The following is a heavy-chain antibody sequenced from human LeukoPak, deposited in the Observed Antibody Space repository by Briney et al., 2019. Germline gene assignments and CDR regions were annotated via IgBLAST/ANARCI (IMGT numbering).Heavy chain of an antibody. CDR2: INHSGST. D-gene: IGHD3-3*01. Sequence: PSETLSLTCTVSGGSISSYYWTWIRQPPGKGLEWIGEINHSGSTNYNPSLKSRVTISVDTSKNQFSLKLSSVTAADTAVYYCARGRSYDFWSGYFDSYYYYYGMDVWGQGTTVTVSS. CDR3: ARGRSYDFWSGYFDSYYYYYGMDV. V-gene: IGHV4-34*01. CDR1: GGSISSYY. J-gene: IGHJ6*02.